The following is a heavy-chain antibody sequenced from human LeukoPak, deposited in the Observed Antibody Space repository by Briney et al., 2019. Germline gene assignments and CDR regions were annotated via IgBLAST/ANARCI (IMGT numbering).Heavy chain of an antibody. CDR2: VYYSGST. CDR3: ARERRSGTYYYFDY. V-gene: IGHV4-59*01. CDR1: GDSISSYY. D-gene: IGHD1-26*01. J-gene: IGHJ4*02. Sequence: SETLSLTCSVSGDSISSYYRSWIRQPPGKGLEWIGYVYYSGSTNYNPSLKSRVTISVDTSKNQFSLKVSSVTAADTAVYYCARERRSGTYYYFDYWGQGTLVTVSS.